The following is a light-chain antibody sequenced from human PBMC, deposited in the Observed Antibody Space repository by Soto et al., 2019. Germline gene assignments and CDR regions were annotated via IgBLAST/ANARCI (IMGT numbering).Light chain of an antibody. J-gene: IGKJ1*01. CDR3: QKYNTVPRT. Sequence: DIQMTQSPSSLSASVGDRVTITCRASQGISHFLAWYQQKPGKVPKLLIYAASILQSGVPPRFSDSGSGTDFTLTISSLQPEDVATYYCQKYNTVPRTFGQGTKVEI. CDR2: AAS. CDR1: QGISHF. V-gene: IGKV1-27*01.